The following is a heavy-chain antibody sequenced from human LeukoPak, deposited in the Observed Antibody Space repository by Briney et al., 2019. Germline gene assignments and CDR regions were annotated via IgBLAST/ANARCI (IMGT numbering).Heavy chain of an antibody. D-gene: IGHD3-22*01. V-gene: IGHV1-69*05. J-gene: IGHJ3*02. CDR2: IIPIFGTA. Sequence: SVKVSCKACGGTFSSYAISWVRQAAGQGLEGMGRIIPIFGTANYAQKFQGRVTITTDESTSTAYMELSSLRSEDTAVYYCASRYYYDSSEDIWGQGTMVTVSS. CDR1: GGTFSSYA. CDR3: ASRYYYDSSEDI.